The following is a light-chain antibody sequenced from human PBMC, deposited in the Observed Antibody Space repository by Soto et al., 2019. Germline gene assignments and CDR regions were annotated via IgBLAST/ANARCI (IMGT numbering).Light chain of an antibody. Sequence: DIQLTRSPSFLSASVGDRVTITSRASQGTSSYLAWFQQKPGRAPKLLIYGASTLQSGVPARFSGSGSGTDFTLTISNLQPEDFATYYRQQLNAYPLTFGQGTRLEI. CDR2: GAS. CDR1: QGTSSY. J-gene: IGKJ5*01. V-gene: IGKV1-9*01. CDR3: QQLNAYPLT.